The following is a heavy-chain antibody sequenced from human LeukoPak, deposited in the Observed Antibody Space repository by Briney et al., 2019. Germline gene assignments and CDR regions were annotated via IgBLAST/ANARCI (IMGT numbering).Heavy chain of an antibody. J-gene: IGHJ4*02. V-gene: IGHV3-23*01. D-gene: IGHD6-6*01. CDR1: GFTFSSYA. Sequence: GGSLRLSCAASGFTFSSYAMSWVRQAPGKGLEWVSGIRGSGGSTYYADSVKGRFTISRDNSKNTLYLQMNSLRAEGTAVYYCAKASGQLVPNSFFDYWGQGTLVTVSS. CDR2: IRGSGGST. CDR3: AKASGQLVPNSFFDY.